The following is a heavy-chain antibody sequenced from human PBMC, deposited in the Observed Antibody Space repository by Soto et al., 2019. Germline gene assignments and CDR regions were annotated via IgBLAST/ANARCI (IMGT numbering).Heavy chain of an antibody. V-gene: IGHV3-30-3*01. CDR2: ISYDGSNK. CDR3: ARDRYDFWSGPAFVI. J-gene: IGHJ4*02. CDR1: GFTFSSYA. Sequence: SLRLSCAASGFTFSSYAMHWVRQAPGKGLEWVAVISYDGSNKYYADSVKGRFTISRDNSKNTLYLQMNSLRAEDTAVYYCARDRYDFWSGPAFVIWGQGTLVTVSS. D-gene: IGHD3-3*01.